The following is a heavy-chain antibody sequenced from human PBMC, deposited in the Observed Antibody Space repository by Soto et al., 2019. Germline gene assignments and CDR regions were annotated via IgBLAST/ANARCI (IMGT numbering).Heavy chain of an antibody. J-gene: IGHJ3*02. Sequence: ASVKVSCKASGYTFTSYYMHWVRQAPGQGLEWMGIINPSGGSTSYAQKFQGRVTMTRDTSTSTVYMELSSLRSEDTAVYYCASLMGRYYDILTGYYHDAFDIWGQETMVTV. D-gene: IGHD3-9*01. CDR3: ASLMGRYYDILTGYYHDAFDI. CDR1: GYTFTSYY. V-gene: IGHV1-46*01. CDR2: INPSGGST.